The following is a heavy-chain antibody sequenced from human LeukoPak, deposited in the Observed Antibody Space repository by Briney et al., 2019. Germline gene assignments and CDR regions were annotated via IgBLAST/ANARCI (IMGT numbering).Heavy chain of an antibody. V-gene: IGHV3-73*01. CDR2: IRSKANSYAT. J-gene: IGHJ4*02. D-gene: IGHD3-22*01. CDR3: TRHLMYYYDSSGYYEDY. CDR1: GFTFSGSA. Sequence: GGSLRLSCAASGFTFSGSAMHWVRQASGKGLEWVGRIRSKANSYATAYAASVKGRFTVSRDDSKNTAYLQMNSLKTEDTAVYYCTRHLMYYYDSSGYYEDYWGQGTLVTVSS.